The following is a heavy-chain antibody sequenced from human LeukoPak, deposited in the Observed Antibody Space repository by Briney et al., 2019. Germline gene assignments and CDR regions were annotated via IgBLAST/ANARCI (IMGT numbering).Heavy chain of an antibody. Sequence: SVKVSCKASGGTFSSYAISRVRQAPGQGLEWMGGIIPIFGTANYAQKFQGRVTITADESTSTAYMELSSLRSEDTAVYYCARDMLVGDTAMGIYYYYGMDVWGQGTTVTVSS. V-gene: IGHV1-69*13. CDR1: GGTFSSYA. CDR2: IIPIFGTA. CDR3: ARDMLVGDTAMGIYYYYGMDV. J-gene: IGHJ6*02. D-gene: IGHD5-18*01.